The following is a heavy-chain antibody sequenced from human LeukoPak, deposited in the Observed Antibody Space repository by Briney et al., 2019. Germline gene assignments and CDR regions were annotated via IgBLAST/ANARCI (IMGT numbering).Heavy chain of an antibody. J-gene: IGHJ3*02. CDR2: INHSGST. V-gene: IGHV4-34*01. Sequence: PSETLSLTCAVYGGSFSGYYWSWIRQPPGKGLEWIGEINHSGSTNYNPSLKSRVTISVDTSKNQFSLKLSSVTAADTAVYYCARGGLGRAFDIWGQGTMVTVSS. CDR3: ARGGLGRAFDI. CDR1: GGSFSGYY.